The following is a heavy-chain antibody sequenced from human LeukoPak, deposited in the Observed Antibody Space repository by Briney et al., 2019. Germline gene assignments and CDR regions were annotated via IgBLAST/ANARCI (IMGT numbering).Heavy chain of an antibody. Sequence: GGSLRLPCAASGFTFRGYAMSWVRQAPGKGLEWVSGISDSGGSTYYADSVKGRFTISRDNSKNTLYLQMHSLRADDTAVYYCAKDRVRIAATGVDYWGQGTLVTVSS. J-gene: IGHJ4*02. D-gene: IGHD6-6*01. CDR3: AKDRVRIAATGVDY. CDR2: ISDSGGST. V-gene: IGHV3-23*01. CDR1: GFTFRGYA.